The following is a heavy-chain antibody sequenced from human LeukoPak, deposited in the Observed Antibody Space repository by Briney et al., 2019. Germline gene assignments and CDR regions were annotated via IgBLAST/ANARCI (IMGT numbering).Heavy chain of an antibody. D-gene: IGHD1-26*01. CDR3: ASSGSYRFDY. Sequence: GGSLRLSCAASGFTFSSYSMNWVRQAPGRGLEWVSHITASGTAMFYADSVKGRFTISRDNAKNSLYLQMNSLRDEDTAVCYCASSGSYRFDYWGQGTLVTVSS. CDR2: ITASGTAM. CDR1: GFTFSSYS. V-gene: IGHV3-48*02. J-gene: IGHJ4*02.